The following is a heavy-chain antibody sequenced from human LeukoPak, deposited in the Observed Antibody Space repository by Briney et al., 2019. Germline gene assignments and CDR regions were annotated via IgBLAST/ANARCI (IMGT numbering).Heavy chain of an antibody. V-gene: IGHV1-8*02. J-gene: IGHJ5*02. Sequence: ASVKVSCKASGYTFTSYDINWVRQATGQGLEWMGWMNPKSGKTGYAQKFEGRVTMTRNISITTAYMELSSLGSEDTAVYYCTRRDGDYAGWFDPWGQGTLVTVSS. CDR2: MNPKSGKT. CDR1: GYTFTSYD. CDR3: TRRDGDYAGWFDP. D-gene: IGHD4-17*01.